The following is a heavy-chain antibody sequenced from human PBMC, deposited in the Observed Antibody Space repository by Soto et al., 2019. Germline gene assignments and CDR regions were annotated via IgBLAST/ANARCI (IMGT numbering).Heavy chain of an antibody. CDR2: IYPGDSDT. D-gene: IGHD3-22*01. CDR3: ARGGDYYDSSGYLYYYYGMDV. V-gene: IGHV5-51*01. CDR1: GYSFTSYW. Sequence: GESLKISCKGSGYSFTSYWIGWVRQMPGKGLEWMGIIYPGDSDTRYSPSFQGQVTISADKSISTPYLQWSSLKASDTAMYYCARGGDYYDSSGYLYYYYGMDVWGQGTTVTVSS. J-gene: IGHJ6*02.